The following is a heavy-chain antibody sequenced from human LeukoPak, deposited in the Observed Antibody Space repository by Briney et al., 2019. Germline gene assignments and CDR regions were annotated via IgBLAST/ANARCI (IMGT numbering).Heavy chain of an antibody. J-gene: IGHJ4*02. CDR2: INPSDGST. Sequence: GASVKVSCKASGYTFTSYFMHWVRQAPGQGLEWMGIINPSDGSTSYAQMFQGRVTMTRDTSTSTVYMELSSLRSGDTAVYYCAILHGFCSGGSCYSDFDYWGQGTLVTVSS. CDR1: GYTFTSYF. CDR3: AILHGFCSGGSCYSDFDY. D-gene: IGHD2-15*01. V-gene: IGHV1-46*01.